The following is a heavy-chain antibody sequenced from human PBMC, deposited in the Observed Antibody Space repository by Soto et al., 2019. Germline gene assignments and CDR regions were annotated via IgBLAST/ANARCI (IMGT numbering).Heavy chain of an antibody. Sequence: TLSLTCTVSVGSISSGGYYWSWILQHPGKGLEWIGYIYYSGSTYYNPSLKSRVTISVDTSKNQFSLKLSSVTAADTAVYYCARGGDGYLLIYYGMDVWGQGTTVTVSS. J-gene: IGHJ6*02. D-gene: IGHD5-12*01. CDR3: ARGGDGYLLIYYGMDV. CDR2: IYYSGST. CDR1: VGSISSGGYY. V-gene: IGHV4-31*03.